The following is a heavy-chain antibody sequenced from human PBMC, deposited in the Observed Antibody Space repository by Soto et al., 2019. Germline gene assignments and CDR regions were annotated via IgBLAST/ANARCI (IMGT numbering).Heavy chain of an antibody. J-gene: IGHJ4*02. CDR2: INAGNGNI. Sequence: ASVKVSCKASGYTFTSSAIHWVRQAPGQGLEWMGWINAGNGNIKHSQKFQHRVTITRDTSASTAYMELSSLRFEDTAVYYCARDGAVAGDSNFDYWGQGTLVTVSS. D-gene: IGHD6-19*01. CDR3: ARDGAVAGDSNFDY. V-gene: IGHV1-3*01. CDR1: GYTFTSSA.